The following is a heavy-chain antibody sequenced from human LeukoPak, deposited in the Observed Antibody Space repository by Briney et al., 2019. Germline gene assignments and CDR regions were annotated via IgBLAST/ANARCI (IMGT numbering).Heavy chain of an antibody. V-gene: IGHV1-69*13. D-gene: IGHD3-10*01. CDR1: GGTFSSYA. CDR2: IIPIFGTA. CDR3: AKIGRPPLINSKLTDY. J-gene: IGHJ4*02. Sequence: GASVKVSCKASGGTFSSYAISWVRQAPGQGLEWMGGIIPIFGTANYAQKFQGRVTITADESTSTAYMELSSLRSEDTAVFYCAKIGRPPLINSKLTDYWGQGTLVTVSS.